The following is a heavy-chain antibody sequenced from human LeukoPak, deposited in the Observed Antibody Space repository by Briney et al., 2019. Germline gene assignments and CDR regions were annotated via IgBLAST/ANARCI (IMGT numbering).Heavy chain of an antibody. J-gene: IGHJ5*02. CDR3: ARGFGWFDP. V-gene: IGHV4-61*02. CDR2: IYTSGST. D-gene: IGHD3-16*01. Sequence: SETLSLTCTVSGGSISSGSYYWSWIRQPAGKGLEWIGRIYTSGSTNYNPSLKSRVTISVDTSKNQFSLKLSSVTAADTAVYYCARGFGWFDPWGQGTLVTASS. CDR1: GGSISSGSYY.